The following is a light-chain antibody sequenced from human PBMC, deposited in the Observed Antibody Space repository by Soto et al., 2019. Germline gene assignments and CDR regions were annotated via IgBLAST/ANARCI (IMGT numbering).Light chain of an antibody. CDR3: QQRSNLPPT. J-gene: IGKJ5*01. CDR1: QFTDRY. Sequence: EIVLTQSPATLSLSPGERANLSCRASQFTDRYLAWYRQIPGQAPRLPIYDASNRATGIPDRFSGGGSGTDFTLTISSLEPEDFAVYYCQQRSNLPPTFGQGTRLEIK. CDR2: DAS. V-gene: IGKV3-11*01.